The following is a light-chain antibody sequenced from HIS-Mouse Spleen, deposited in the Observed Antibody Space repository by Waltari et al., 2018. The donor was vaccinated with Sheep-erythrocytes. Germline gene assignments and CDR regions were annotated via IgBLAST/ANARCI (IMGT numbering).Light chain of an antibody. V-gene: IGLV2-23*01. CDR2: ECS. CDR1: SSDVGSYNL. CDR3: CSYAGSSTPWV. Sequence: QSALTQPASVSGSPGQSITISCTGTSSDVGSYNLVSWYQQHPGKAPKLIIYECSKRPSGVSNRFSGSKSGNTASLTISGLQAEDEADYYCCSYAGSSTPWVFGGGTKLTVL. J-gene: IGLJ3*02.